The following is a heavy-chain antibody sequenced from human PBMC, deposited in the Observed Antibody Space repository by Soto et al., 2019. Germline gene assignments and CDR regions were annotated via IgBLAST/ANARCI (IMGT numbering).Heavy chain of an antibody. D-gene: IGHD4-4*01. CDR2: ITPIFGTA. CDR1: GGTFSSYA. J-gene: IGHJ6*02. Sequence: SVKVSCKASGGTFSSYAISWVRQAPGQGLEWMGGITPIFGTANHAQKFQGRVTITADESTSTAYMELSSLRSEDTAVYYCAGATVTTIYYYYGMDVWGQGTTVTVSS. CDR3: AGATVTTIYYYYGMDV. V-gene: IGHV1-69*13.